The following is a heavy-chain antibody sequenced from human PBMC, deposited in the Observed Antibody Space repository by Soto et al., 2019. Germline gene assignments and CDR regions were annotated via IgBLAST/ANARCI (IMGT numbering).Heavy chain of an antibody. D-gene: IGHD6-19*01. J-gene: IGHJ3*02. V-gene: IGHV1-69*06. CDR1: GGTFSSYA. Sequence: RASVKVSCKASGGTFSSYAISWVRQAPGQGLEWMGGIIPIFGTANYAQKFQGRVTITADKSTSTAYMELSSLRSEDTAVYYCARAVAVAGPGAFDIWGQGTIVTV. CDR2: IIPIFGTA. CDR3: ARAVAVAGPGAFDI.